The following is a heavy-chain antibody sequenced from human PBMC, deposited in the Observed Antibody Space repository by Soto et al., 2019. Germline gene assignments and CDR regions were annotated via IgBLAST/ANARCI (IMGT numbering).Heavy chain of an antibody. CDR1: GFTFSSYG. V-gene: IGHV3-30*18. CDR2: ISYDGSNK. Sequence: GGSLRLSCAASGFTFSSYGMHWVRQAPGKGLEWVAVISYDGSNKYYADSVKGRFTISRDNSKNTLYLQMNSLRAEDTAVYYCAKDLECSSGWYARYYYYGMDVWGQGTTVTVSS. CDR3: AKDLECSSGWYARYYYYGMDV. J-gene: IGHJ6*02. D-gene: IGHD6-19*01.